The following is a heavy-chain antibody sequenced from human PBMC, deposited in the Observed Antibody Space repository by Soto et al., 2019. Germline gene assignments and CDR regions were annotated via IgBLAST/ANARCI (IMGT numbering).Heavy chain of an antibody. CDR1: GYTFTSYY. CDR3: ARRYYDILTGPGTDDAFDI. D-gene: IGHD3-9*01. CDR2: VNPSGGST. J-gene: IGHJ3*02. Sequence: ASVKVSCKASGYTFTSYYMHWVRQAPGQGLEWMGIVNPSGGSTSYAQKFQGRVTMTRDTSTSTVYMELSSLRSEDTAVYYCARRYYDILTGPGTDDAFDIWGQGTMVTVSS. V-gene: IGHV1-46*03.